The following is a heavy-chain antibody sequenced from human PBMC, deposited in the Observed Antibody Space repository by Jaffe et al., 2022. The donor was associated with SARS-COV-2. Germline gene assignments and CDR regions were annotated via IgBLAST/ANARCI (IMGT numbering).Heavy chain of an antibody. CDR3: TTEVGPLYYYYYGMDV. CDR2: IKSKTDGGTT. J-gene: IGHJ6*02. V-gene: IGHV3-15*01. CDR1: GFTFSNAW. Sequence: EVQLVESGGGLVKPGGSLRLSCAASGFTFSNAWMSWVRQAPGKGLEWVGRIKSKTDGGTTDYAAPVKGRFTISRDDSKNTLYLQMNSLKTEDTAVYYCTTEVGPLYYYYYGMDVWGQGTTVTVSS.